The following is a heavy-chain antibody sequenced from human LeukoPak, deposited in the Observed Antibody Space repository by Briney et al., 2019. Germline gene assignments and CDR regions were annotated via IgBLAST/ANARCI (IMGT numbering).Heavy chain of an antibody. Sequence: GASVKVSCTASGYTSTIYGISWGRQAPGQGLEWMGWISAYNGNTNYAQKLQGRVTMTTDPSTSTAYMELGSLRSDVTAVYYCASSVGATQEMDYWGQGTLVTVSS. CDR1: GYTSTIYG. CDR2: ISAYNGNT. CDR3: ASSVGATQEMDY. D-gene: IGHD1-26*01. V-gene: IGHV1-18*01. J-gene: IGHJ4*02.